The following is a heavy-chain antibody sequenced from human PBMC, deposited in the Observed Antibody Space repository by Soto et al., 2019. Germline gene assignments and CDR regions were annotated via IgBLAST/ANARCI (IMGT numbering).Heavy chain of an antibody. CDR3: ARELDNYYYYYYMDV. CDR2: INAGNGNT. J-gene: IGHJ6*03. CDR1: GYTFTSYA. Sequence: QVQLVQSGAEVKKPGASVKVSCKASGYTFTSYAMHWVRQAPGQRLEWMGWINAGNGNTKYSQKFQGRVTITRDTSASTAYMELSRLRSEDTAVYYCARELDNYYYYYYMDVWGKGTTVTVSS. D-gene: IGHD3-3*02. V-gene: IGHV1-3*01.